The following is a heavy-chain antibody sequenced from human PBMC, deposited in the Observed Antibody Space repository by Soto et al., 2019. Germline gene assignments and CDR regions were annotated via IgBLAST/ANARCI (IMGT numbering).Heavy chain of an antibody. CDR3: ARVVEGYDYIWGSYRSYFDY. J-gene: IGHJ4*02. D-gene: IGHD3-16*02. V-gene: IGHV1-18*01. Sequence: QVQLVQSGAEVKKPGASVKVSCKASGYTFTSYGISWVRQAPGQGLEWMGWISAYNGNRNYAQKLQGRVTMTTNTSTSTAYMARRSLRSDDTAVYYCARVVEGYDYIWGSYRSYFDYWGQGTLVTVSS. CDR1: GYTFTSYG. CDR2: ISAYNGNR.